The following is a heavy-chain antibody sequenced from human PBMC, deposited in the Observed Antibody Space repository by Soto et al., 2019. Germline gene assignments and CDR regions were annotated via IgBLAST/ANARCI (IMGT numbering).Heavy chain of an antibody. D-gene: IGHD6-19*01. V-gene: IGHV4-4*02. CDR2: VYQSGTT. CDR1: GASISSSDW. CDR3: ANWKFSSGWD. J-gene: IGHJ4*02. Sequence: QVLLQESGPGLVKPSGTLSLTCAVSGASISSSDWWSWLRQPPGRGLEWIGEVYQSGTTNYNPSLKIRLSMSIDKSKNQFSLKMTSVTAAGPAVYFCANWKFSSGWDWGQGTLVTVSS.